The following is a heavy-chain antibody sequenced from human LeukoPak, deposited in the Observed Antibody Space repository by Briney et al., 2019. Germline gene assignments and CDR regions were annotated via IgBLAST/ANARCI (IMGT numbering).Heavy chain of an antibody. Sequence: PSETLSLTCTVSGGSISSYYWSWIRQPPGKGLEWIGYIYYSGSTNYNPSLKSRVTISVDTSKNQFSLKLSSVTAADTAVYYCASTEVGVSYYYMDVWGKGTTVTVSS. CDR3: ASTEVGVSYYYMDV. D-gene: IGHD3-10*01. CDR1: GGSISSYY. J-gene: IGHJ6*03. V-gene: IGHV4-59*08. CDR2: IYYSGST.